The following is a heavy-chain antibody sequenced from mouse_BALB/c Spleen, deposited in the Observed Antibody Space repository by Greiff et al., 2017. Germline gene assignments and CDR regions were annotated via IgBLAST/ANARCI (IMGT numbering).Heavy chain of an antibody. J-gene: IGHJ4*01. CDR2: ISSGSSTI. D-gene: IGHD1-1*01. Sequence: EVKLVESGGGLVQPGGSRKLTCTASGFTFSSFGMHWVRKAPAKGLEWVAYISSGSSTIYYADTVKGRFTISRNNHKNTLFLQMTILSSEDTAMYYGSRDNYGSSYWAMDYWGQGTSVTVSS. CDR3: SRDNYGSSYWAMDY. CDR1: GFTFSSFG. V-gene: IGHV5-17*02.